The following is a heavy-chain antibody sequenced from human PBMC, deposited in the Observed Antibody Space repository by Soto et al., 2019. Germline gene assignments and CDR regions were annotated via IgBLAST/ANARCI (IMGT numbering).Heavy chain of an antibody. D-gene: IGHD4-17*01. CDR2: IWYDGSNK. CDR3: ARDIGPTYGDYKHEWGTFDY. V-gene: IGHV3-33*01. Sequence: GGSLRLSCAASGFTFSSYGMHWVRQAPGKGLEWVAVIWYDGSNKYYADSVKGRFTISRDNSKNTLYLQMNSLRAEDTAVYYCARDIGPTYGDYKHEWGTFDYWGQGTLVTVSS. J-gene: IGHJ4*02. CDR1: GFTFSSYG.